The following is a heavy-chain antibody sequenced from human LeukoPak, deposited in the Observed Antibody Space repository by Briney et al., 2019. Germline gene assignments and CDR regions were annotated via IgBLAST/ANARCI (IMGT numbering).Heavy chain of an antibody. CDR1: GGSFSGYY. CDR2: INHSGST. V-gene: IGHV4-34*01. J-gene: IGHJ4*02. Sequence: NPSETLSLTCAVYGGSFSGYYWSWIRQPPGKGLEWIGEINHSGSTNYNPSLKSRVTISVDTSKNQFSLKLSSVTAADTAVYYCARHRRNYYSYWGQGTLVTVSS. D-gene: IGHD3-10*01. CDR3: ARHRRNYYSY.